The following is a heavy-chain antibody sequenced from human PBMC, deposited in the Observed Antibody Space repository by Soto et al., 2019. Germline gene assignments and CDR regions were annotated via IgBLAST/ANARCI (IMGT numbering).Heavy chain of an antibody. Sequence: FSGGSISSGGYSWSWIRQPPGKGLEWIGYIYYSGSTNYNPSLKSRVTISVDTSKNQFSLKLSSVTAADTAVYYCARELWFGELPRGWFDPWGQGTLVTVSS. V-gene: IGHV4-61*08. CDR2: IYYSGST. D-gene: IGHD3-10*01. J-gene: IGHJ5*02. CDR1: GGSISSGGYS. CDR3: ARELWFGELPRGWFDP.